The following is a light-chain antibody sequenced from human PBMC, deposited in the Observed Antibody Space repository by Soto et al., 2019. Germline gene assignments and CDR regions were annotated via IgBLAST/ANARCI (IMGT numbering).Light chain of an antibody. CDR1: CSDVGSYNL. CDR3: CSYAGSDTLL. V-gene: IGLV2-23*01. Sequence: QSALTQPASVSGSPGQSITISCTGTCSDVGSYNLVSWYQQHPGKAPKLMIYEGSKRPSGVSNRFSGSKSGNTASLTISGLQAEDEADYYCCSYAGSDTLLFGGGTKLTVL. J-gene: IGLJ2*01. CDR2: EGS.